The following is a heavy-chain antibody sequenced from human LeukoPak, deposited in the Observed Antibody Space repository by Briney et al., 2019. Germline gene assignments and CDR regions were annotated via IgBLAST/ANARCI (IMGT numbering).Heavy chain of an antibody. Sequence: PGGSLRLSCAASGFTFSNYAMHWVRQAPGKGLEYVSAISSNGGSTYYADSVKGRFTISRDNSKNTLYLQMGSLRAEDMAVYYCARGSSGWYKDAFDIWGQGTMVTVSS. V-gene: IGHV3-64*02. CDR1: GFTFSNYA. D-gene: IGHD6-19*01. CDR3: ARGSSGWYKDAFDI. CDR2: ISSNGGST. J-gene: IGHJ3*02.